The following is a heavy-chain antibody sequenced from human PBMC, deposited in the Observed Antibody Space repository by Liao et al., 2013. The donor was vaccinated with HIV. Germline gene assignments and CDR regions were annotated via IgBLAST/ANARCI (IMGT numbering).Heavy chain of an antibody. CDR2: IYSSGNT. CDR1: GGSINNHY. CDR3: ARELALEWYVDL. Sequence: QVQLQESGPGLVKPSETLSLTCAVSGGSINNHYWNWIRQPAGRGLEWIGRIYSSGNTNYNPSLKSRVTISLDSPKNHFSLKLSSVTAADTAVYFCARELALEWYVDLWGRGTQVTVSS. V-gene: IGHV4-4*07. D-gene: IGHD3-3*01. J-gene: IGHJ2*01.